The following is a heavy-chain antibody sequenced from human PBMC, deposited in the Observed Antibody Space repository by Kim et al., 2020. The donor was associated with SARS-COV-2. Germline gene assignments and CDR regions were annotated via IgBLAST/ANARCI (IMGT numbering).Heavy chain of an antibody. CDR2: IKQDGSEK. CDR3: ARSRGYCGADCIEYYYYGMDV. Sequence: GGSLRLSCAASGFTFSSYWMSWVRQAPGKGLEWVANIKQDGSEKYYVDSVKGRFTISRDNAKNSLYLQMNSLRAEDTAVYYCARSRGYCGADCIEYYYYGMDVWGQGTTVTVSS. J-gene: IGHJ6*02. V-gene: IGHV3-7*05. CDR1: GFTFSSYW. D-gene: IGHD2-21*02.